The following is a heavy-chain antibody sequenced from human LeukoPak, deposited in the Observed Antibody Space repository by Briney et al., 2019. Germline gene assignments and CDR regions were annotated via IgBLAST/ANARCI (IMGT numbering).Heavy chain of an antibody. V-gene: IGHV4-59*08. CDR1: GGSISSYY. Sequence: SETLSLTCTVSGGSISSYYWSWIRQPPGKGLEWIAYISDIGSINYNPSLKSRVTISLDTSKNQFSLKLSSVTAVDTAVYYCAGHHPRNTVDFWGQGTLVTVSS. CDR2: ISDIGSI. D-gene: IGHD2-8*02. CDR3: AGHHPRNTVDF. J-gene: IGHJ4*02.